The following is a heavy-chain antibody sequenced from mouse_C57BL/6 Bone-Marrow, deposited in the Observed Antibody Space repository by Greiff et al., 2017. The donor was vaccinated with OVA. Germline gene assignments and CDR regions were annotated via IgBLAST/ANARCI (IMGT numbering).Heavy chain of an antibody. CDR3: ARFYYGSSLYAMDY. J-gene: IGHJ4*01. Sequence: QVQLQQPGAELVKPGASVKLSCKASGYTFTSYWMHWVKQRPGQGLEWIGMIHPNSGSTNYNEKFKSKATLTVDKSSSTAYMQLSSLTSEDSAVYDCARFYYGSSLYAMDYWGQGTSVTVSS. CDR1: GYTFTSYW. CDR2: IHPNSGST. D-gene: IGHD1-1*01. V-gene: IGHV1-64*01.